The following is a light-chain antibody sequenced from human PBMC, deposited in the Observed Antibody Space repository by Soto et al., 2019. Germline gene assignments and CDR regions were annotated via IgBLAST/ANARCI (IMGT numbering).Light chain of an antibody. Sequence: QSVLTQPPSVAGAPGQRVTISCSGSSSNIGAGYDVQWYRQFPGTAPKLIIYANSDRPSGVPDRFSGSKSGTSASLAITGLHAEEDADYYCQSYDSSLIGSKVFGTGTKVTVL. V-gene: IGLV1-40*01. J-gene: IGLJ1*01. CDR3: QSYDSSLIGSKV. CDR1: SSNIGAGYD. CDR2: ANS.